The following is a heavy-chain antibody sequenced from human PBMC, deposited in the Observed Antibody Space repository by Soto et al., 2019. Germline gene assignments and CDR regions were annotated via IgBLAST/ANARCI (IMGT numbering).Heavy chain of an antibody. CDR2: IIPILGKA. J-gene: IGHJ5*02. CDR3: ARDRGPSSGYYPYRFDP. D-gene: IGHD3-22*01. Sequence: QVQLVQSGAEVKKPGSSVKVSCKASGGTFSSYAITWVRQAPGQGLEWMGGIIPILGKASYAQKFEARVTNTADASKSTADMELSSRRSEETAVYYCARDRGPSSGYYPYRFDPWGQGTLGTVSS. V-gene: IGHV1-69*12. CDR1: GGTFSSYA.